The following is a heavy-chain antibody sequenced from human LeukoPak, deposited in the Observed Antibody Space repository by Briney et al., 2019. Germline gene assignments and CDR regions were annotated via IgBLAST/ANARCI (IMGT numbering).Heavy chain of an antibody. CDR3: ARETAHYYDTSRGWFDP. CDR2: IYYSGTT. Sequence: PSETLSLTCTVSGGSISPYYWSWIRQPPGKGLEWIGYIYYSGTTNYNPSLKSRVTISVDTSKNQFSLKLSSVTAADTAVYYCARETAHYYDTSRGWFDPWGQGTLVTVSS. CDR1: GGSISPYY. J-gene: IGHJ5*02. V-gene: IGHV4-59*01. D-gene: IGHD3-22*01.